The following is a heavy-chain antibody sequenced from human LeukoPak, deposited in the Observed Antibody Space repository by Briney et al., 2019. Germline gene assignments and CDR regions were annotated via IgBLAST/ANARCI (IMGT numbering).Heavy chain of an antibody. V-gene: IGHV3-30*04. CDR3: ARPPPPIAAAGTYFDY. J-gene: IGHJ4*02. CDR1: GFTLSSYA. D-gene: IGHD6-13*01. CDR2: ISYDGSNK. Sequence: GGSLRLSCAASGFTLSSYAMHWVRQAPGKGLEWVAVISYDGSNKYYADSVKGRFTISRDNSKNTLYLQMNSLRAEDTAVYYCARPPPPIAAAGTYFDYWGQGTLVTVSS.